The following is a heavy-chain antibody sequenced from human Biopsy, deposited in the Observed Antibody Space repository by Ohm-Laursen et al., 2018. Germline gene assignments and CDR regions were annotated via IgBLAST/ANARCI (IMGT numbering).Heavy chain of an antibody. CDR2: IHGDERSA. CDR3: TGDSGGLGDY. D-gene: IGHD2-8*02. Sequence: SLSLSCTASGFTFSRSVMHWVRQAPGKGLMWVSRIHGDERSATYAEPVKGRFTISRDNAKNTLHLQMNSLRAEDTAVYYCTGDSGGLGDYWGQGTLVTVSS. CDR1: GFTFSRSV. J-gene: IGHJ4*02. V-gene: IGHV3-74*03.